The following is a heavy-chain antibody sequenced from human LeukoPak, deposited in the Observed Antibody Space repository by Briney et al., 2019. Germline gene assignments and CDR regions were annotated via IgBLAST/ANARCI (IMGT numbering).Heavy chain of an antibody. CDR2: INTNTGNP. Sequence: GASVKVSCKASGYTFTSYAMNWVRQAPGQGLEWMGWINTNTGNPTYAQGFTGRFVFSLDNSVSTAYLQISSLKAEDTAVYYCARDKQIAAAGQTGDYYGMDVWGQGTTVTVSS. J-gene: IGHJ6*02. CDR1: GYTFTSYA. D-gene: IGHD6-13*01. CDR3: ARDKQIAAAGQTGDYYGMDV. V-gene: IGHV7-4-1*02.